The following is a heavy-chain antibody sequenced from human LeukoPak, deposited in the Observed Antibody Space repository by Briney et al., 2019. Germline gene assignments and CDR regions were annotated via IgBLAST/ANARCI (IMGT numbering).Heavy chain of an antibody. J-gene: IGHJ4*02. D-gene: IGHD6-13*01. V-gene: IGHV3-21*01. CDR1: GFTFSSYS. CDR2: ISSSSSYI. Sequence: GGSLRLSCAASGFTFSSYSMNWVRQAPGKGLEWVSSISSSSSYIYYADSVKGRFTISRDNAKNSLYLQMNSLRAEDTAVYYCAKSGQQLVFWFDYWGQGTLVTVSS. CDR3: AKSGQQLVFWFDY.